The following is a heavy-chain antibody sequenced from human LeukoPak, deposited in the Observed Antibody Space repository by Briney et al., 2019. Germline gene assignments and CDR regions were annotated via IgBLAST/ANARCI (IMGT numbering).Heavy chain of an antibody. CDR1: GFTFSNYE. J-gene: IGHJ4*02. V-gene: IGHV3-48*03. CDR2: INSGGTTI. D-gene: IGHD6-6*01. Sequence: GGSLRLSCAASGFTFSNYEMNWVRQAPGKGLEWVSYINSGGTTIYYADSVKGRFTISRDNAKNSLYLQMNSLRAEDTAVYFCARYERTTKAARPGDYWGQGTLVTVSS. CDR3: ARYERTTKAARPGDY.